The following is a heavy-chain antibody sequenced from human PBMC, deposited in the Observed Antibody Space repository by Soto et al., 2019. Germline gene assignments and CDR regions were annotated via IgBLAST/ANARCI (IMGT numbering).Heavy chain of an antibody. CDR3: ARHSRYSSGWSLYYFDY. Sequence: QLQLQESGPGLVKPSETLSLTCTVSGGSISSSSYYWGWIRQPPGKGLEWIGSIYYSGSTYYNPSLKSRVTISVDTSKNQFSLKLSSVTAADTAVYYCARHSRYSSGWSLYYFDYWGQGTLVTVSS. D-gene: IGHD6-19*01. CDR1: GGSISSSSYY. CDR2: IYYSGST. J-gene: IGHJ4*02. V-gene: IGHV4-39*01.